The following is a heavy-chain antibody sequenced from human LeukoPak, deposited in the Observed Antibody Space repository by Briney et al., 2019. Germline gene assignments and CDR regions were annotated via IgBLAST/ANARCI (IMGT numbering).Heavy chain of an antibody. Sequence: GGSLRLSCAASGFTFSSYWMHWVRQAPGKGLVWVSRINSDGSSTNYADSVKGRFTISRDNAKNTLYLQMNSLRAEDTAVYYCARRGAVAGTFDYWGQGTLVTVSS. CDR1: GFTFSSYW. CDR3: ARRGAVAGTFDY. D-gene: IGHD6-19*01. J-gene: IGHJ4*02. V-gene: IGHV3-74*01. CDR2: INSDGSST.